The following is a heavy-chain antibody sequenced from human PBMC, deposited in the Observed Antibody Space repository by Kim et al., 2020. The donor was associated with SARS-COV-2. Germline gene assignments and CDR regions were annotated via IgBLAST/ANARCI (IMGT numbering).Heavy chain of an antibody. Sequence: SETLSLTCAVYGGSFSGYYWSWIRQPPGKGLEWIGEINHSGSTNYNPSLKSRVTISVDTSKNQFSLKLSSVTAADTAVYYCARVRIVVVPAAQSYYYYGMDVWGQGTTVTVSS. CDR3: ARVRIVVVPAAQSYYYYGMDV. CDR1: GGSFSGYY. CDR2: INHSGST. J-gene: IGHJ6*02. D-gene: IGHD2-2*01. V-gene: IGHV4-34*01.